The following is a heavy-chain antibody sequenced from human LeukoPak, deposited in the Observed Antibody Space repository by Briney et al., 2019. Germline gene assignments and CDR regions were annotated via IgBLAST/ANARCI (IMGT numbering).Heavy chain of an antibody. Sequence: WASVKVTCKASGGTFSSYAISWVRQAPGQGLEWMGRIIPILGIANYAQKFQGRVTITADKSTSTAYMELSSLRSEDTAVYYCARDGMLLWFGELLYYFDYWGQGTLVTVSS. CDR3: ARDGMLLWFGELLYYFDY. J-gene: IGHJ4*02. V-gene: IGHV1-69*04. CDR2: IIPILGIA. D-gene: IGHD3-10*01. CDR1: GGTFSSYA.